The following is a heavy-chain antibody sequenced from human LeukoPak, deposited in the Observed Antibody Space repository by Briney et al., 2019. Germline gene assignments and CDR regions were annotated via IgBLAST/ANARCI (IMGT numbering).Heavy chain of an antibody. V-gene: IGHV1-18*01. Sequence: GASVKVSCKASGYTFTSYGISWVRQAPGQGLEWMGWISAYNGNTNYAQKLQGRVTMTEDTSTDTAYMELSSLRSEDTAVYYCATDLESRSGSYLEVWFDPWGQGTLVTVSS. CDR2: ISAYNGNT. J-gene: IGHJ5*02. D-gene: IGHD1-26*01. CDR1: GYTFTSYG. CDR3: ATDLESRSGSYLEVWFDP.